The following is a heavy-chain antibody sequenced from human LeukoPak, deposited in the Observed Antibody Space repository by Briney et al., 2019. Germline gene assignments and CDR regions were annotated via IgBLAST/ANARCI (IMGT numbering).Heavy chain of an antibody. CDR1: GDSISTYS. CDR2: IHFSGST. J-gene: IGHJ6*03. D-gene: IGHD3-9*01. V-gene: IGHV4-59*08. Sequence: SETLSPMCTVSGDSISTYSWSWIRQPPGKGLEWIGYIHFSGSTSYNPSLKSRVTISLDTSKNQFSLRLTSVAAADTAVYFCARHREAGIAISSFPYYYYSFYMDVWGTGTAVTVSS. CDR3: ARHREAGIAISSFPYYYYSFYMDV.